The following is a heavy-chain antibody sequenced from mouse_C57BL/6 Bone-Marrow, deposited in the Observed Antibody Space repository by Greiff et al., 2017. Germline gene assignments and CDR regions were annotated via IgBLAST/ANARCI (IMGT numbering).Heavy chain of an antibody. V-gene: IGHV2-9-1*01. CDR1: GFSLTSYA. CDR3: ARIVHWDVGVDY. J-gene: IGHJ2*01. Sequence: QVQLKESGPGLVAPSQSLSITCTVSGFSLTSYAISWVRQPPGKGLEGLGIIWTGGGTNYNSALKSRLSISKDNSKSQVFLKMNSLQTNDTSRYYCARIVHWDVGVDYWGQGTTLTVSS. CDR2: IWTGGGT. D-gene: IGHD4-1*01.